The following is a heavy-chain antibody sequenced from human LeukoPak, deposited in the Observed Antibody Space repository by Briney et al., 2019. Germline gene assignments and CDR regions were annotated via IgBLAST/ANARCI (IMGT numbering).Heavy chain of an antibody. V-gene: IGHV3-53*01. CDR2: IYSGGNT. CDR1: GFTVSSNY. D-gene: IGHD4-17*01. J-gene: IGHJ4*02. CDR3: ARQKRDYGDYNGYFDY. Sequence: GGSLRLSCAASGFTVSSNYMSWVRQAPGKGLEWVSVIYSGGNTFYADSVKGRFTISRDNSKNTLFLQMNSLRAEDTAAYYCARQKRDYGDYNGYFDYWGQGTLVTVSS.